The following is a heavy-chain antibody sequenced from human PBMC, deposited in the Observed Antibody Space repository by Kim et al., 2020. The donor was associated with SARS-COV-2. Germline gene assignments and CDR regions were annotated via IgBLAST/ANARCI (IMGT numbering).Heavy chain of an antibody. CDR1: GFTVSSNY. V-gene: IGHV3-53*01. Sequence: GGSLRLSCAASGFTVSSNYMSWVRQAPGKGLEWVSVIYSGGSTYYADSVKGRFTISRDNSKNTLYLQMNSLRAEDTAVYYCARGYYYDSSGLGPDAFDIWGQGTMVTVSS. CDR2: IYSGGST. CDR3: ARGYYYDSSGLGPDAFDI. J-gene: IGHJ3*02. D-gene: IGHD3-22*01.